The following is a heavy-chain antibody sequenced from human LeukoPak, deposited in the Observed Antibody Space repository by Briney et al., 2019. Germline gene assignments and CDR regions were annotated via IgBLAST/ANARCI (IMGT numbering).Heavy chain of an antibody. CDR2: ISSSSSTI. CDR3: ARFVYDSSGYYDY. V-gene: IGHV3-48*01. D-gene: IGHD3-22*01. Sequence: GGSLRLSCAASGFTFSSYSMNWVRQAPGKGLEWVSYISSSSSTIYYADSVKGRFTISRDNAKNSLYLQMNSLRAEDTAVYYCARFVYDSSGYYDYWGQGTLVTVSS. CDR1: GFTFSSYS. J-gene: IGHJ4*02.